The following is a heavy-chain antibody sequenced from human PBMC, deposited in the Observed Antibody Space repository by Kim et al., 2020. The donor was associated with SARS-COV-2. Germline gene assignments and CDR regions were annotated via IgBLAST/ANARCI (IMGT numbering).Heavy chain of an antibody. V-gene: IGHV3-72*01. CDR2: T. CDR3: ARDTAAAMDV. D-gene: IGHD6-25*01. Sequence: TTCAPSVKGRFIVSRENSKNSLYLQMTSLKTEDTAVYYCARDTAAAMDVWGQGTTVTVSS. J-gene: IGHJ6*02.